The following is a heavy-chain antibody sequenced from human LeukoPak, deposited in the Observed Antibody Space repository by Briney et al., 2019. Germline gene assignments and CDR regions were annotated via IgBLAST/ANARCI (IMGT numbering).Heavy chain of an antibody. D-gene: IGHD3-9*01. CDR3: ARTYYDILTGYYYYFDY. CDR2: ISSSSSYI. CDR1: GFTFSSYS. V-gene: IGHV3-21*01. J-gene: IGHJ4*02. Sequence: GGSLRLSCAASGFTFSSYSMNWVRQAPGKGLEWVSSISSSSSYIYYADSVKGRFTISRDNAKNSLYLQMNSLRAKDTAVYYCARTYYDILTGYYYYFDYWGQGTLVTVSS.